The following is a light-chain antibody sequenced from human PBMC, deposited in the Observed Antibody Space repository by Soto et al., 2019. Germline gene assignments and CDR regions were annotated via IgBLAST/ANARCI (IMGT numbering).Light chain of an antibody. J-gene: IGLJ1*01. Sequence: QWLLRQPPSAPSAPGQKVTISGAGSSSNIGGNSVSWYQQLPGTAPKLLIYDDNKRPSGIPDRFSGSKSGTSATLGITGFHTGDEADYHCGSWDSSLSAYVFGTRTKVTVL. CDR2: DDN. CDR3: GSWDSSLSAYV. CDR1: SSNIGGNS. V-gene: IGLV1-51*01.